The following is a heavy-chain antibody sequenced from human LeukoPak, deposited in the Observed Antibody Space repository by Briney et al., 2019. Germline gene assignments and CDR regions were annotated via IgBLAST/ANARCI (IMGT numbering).Heavy chain of an antibody. CDR1: GYTFTSYQ. Sequence: ASVKVSCKTSGYTFTSYQINWVRQSTGQGLEWMGWMNPNNGNTGYAEKFQGRVTMTRDTSTGTAYMELSSLRSEDTAVYYCARGELTVDAFDIWGQGTMVTVSS. D-gene: IGHD1-26*01. V-gene: IGHV1-8*01. CDR2: MNPNNGNT. CDR3: ARGELTVDAFDI. J-gene: IGHJ3*02.